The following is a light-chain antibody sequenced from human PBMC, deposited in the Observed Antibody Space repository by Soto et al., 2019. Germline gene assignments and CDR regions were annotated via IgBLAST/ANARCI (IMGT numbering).Light chain of an antibody. J-gene: IGKJ2*01. V-gene: IGKV3-15*01. CDR1: QSVSSN. CDR3: QKYNNWPPYT. CDR2: GAS. Sequence: EIVMTQSPATLSVSPGERATLSCRASQSVSSNLAWYQQKPGQAPRPLIYGASTRATGIPARFSGSGSGTEFTLTISSLQSEDFAVYYCQKYNNWPPYTFGQGTKLEIK.